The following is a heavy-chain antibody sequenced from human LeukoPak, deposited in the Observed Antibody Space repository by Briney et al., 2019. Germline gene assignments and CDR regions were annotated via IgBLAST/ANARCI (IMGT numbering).Heavy chain of an antibody. V-gene: IGHV3-48*01. CDR1: GFTFRIYS. Sequence: PGGSLRLSCAASGFTFRIYSMNWVRQATGRGREWVSYFSSSSSTIYYADSVKGRFTISRDNAKNSLYLQMNSLRAEDTAVYYCARERGVVVPAANEFDYWGQGTLVTVSS. J-gene: IGHJ4*02. CDR3: ARERGVVVPAANEFDY. CDR2: FSSSSSTI. D-gene: IGHD2-2*01.